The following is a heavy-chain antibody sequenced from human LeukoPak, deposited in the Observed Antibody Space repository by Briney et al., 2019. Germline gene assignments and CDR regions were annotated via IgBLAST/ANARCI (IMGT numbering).Heavy chain of an antibody. V-gene: IGHV4-38-2*02. D-gene: IGHD3-9*01. J-gene: IGHJ6*03. CDR2: IYHSGST. Sequence: PSETLSLTCNVSGYSISSGYYWGWIRQPPGKGLEWIGTIYHSGSTYYNPPLKSRVSISVDTSKNQFSLKLSSVTAADTAVYYCARGGYYNPHLPALGYYMDVWGKGTTVTISS. CDR1: GYSISSGYY. CDR3: ARGGYYNPHLPALGYYMDV.